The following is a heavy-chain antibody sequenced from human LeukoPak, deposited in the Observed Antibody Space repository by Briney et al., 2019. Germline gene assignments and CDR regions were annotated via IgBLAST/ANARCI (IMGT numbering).Heavy chain of an antibody. V-gene: IGHV1-18*01. D-gene: IGHD6-6*01. Sequence: ASVKVSCKASGYTFPSYGISWVRQAPGQGLEWMGWISAYNGNTNYAQKLQGRVTMTTDTSTSTAYMELRSLRSDDTAVYYCARDDYSSSSGLFGYWGQGTLVTVSS. CDR1: GYTFPSYG. CDR3: ARDDYSSSSGLFGY. J-gene: IGHJ4*02. CDR2: ISAYNGNT.